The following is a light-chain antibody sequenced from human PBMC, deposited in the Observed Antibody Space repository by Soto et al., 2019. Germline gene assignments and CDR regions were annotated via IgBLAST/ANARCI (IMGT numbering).Light chain of an antibody. CDR3: QQYSDAPHT. V-gene: IGKV3-20*01. Sequence: EIVLTQSPGTLSLSPGERATLSCRANQTVSSGYLAWYHQKGGLAPRLLIHDTSTRATGIPDRFSGSGSGTDFTLTISRLEPEDFGVYYCQQYSDAPHTFGLGTKVEIQ. CDR1: QTVSSGY. CDR2: DTS. J-gene: IGKJ2*01.